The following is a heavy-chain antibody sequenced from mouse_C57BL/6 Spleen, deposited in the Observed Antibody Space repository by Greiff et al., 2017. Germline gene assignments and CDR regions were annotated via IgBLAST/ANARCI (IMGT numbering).Heavy chain of an antibody. D-gene: IGHD2-3*01. Sequence: DVMLVESGGGLVKPGGSLKLSCAASGFTFSSYAMSWVRQTPEKRLEWVATISDGGSYTYYPDNVKGRFTISRDNAKNNLYLQMSHLKSEDTAMYYCARDGDDGYYGFAYWGQGTLVTVSA. CDR2: ISDGGSYT. CDR1: GFTFSSYA. J-gene: IGHJ3*01. V-gene: IGHV5-4*01. CDR3: ARDGDDGYYGFAY.